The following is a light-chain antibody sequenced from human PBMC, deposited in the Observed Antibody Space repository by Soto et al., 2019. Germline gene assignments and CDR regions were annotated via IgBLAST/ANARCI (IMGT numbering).Light chain of an antibody. Sequence: DTQITQSPYSLSTSVGDRVTITCLTSQSVSTYLNWYQQRPGKAPKLLIYGASSLQSGVPSRFSGSGSGTHFTLTISSLQPEDFATYYCQEGSTLLTFGGGTKVDIK. CDR3: QEGSTLLT. CDR2: GAS. CDR1: QSVSTY. J-gene: IGKJ4*01. V-gene: IGKV1-39*01.